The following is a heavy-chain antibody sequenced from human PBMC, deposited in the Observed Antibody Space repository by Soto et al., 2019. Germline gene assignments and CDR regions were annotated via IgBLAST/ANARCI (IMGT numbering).Heavy chain of an antibody. J-gene: IGHJ4*02. D-gene: IGHD3-22*01. V-gene: IGHV4-34*01. Sequence: SETLSLTCAVYGGSFSGYYWNWIRQPPGKGLEWIGEINHSGSTNYNPSLKSRVTISVDTSKNQFSLRAEDTAVYYCARDYYKYYDSSGYYRSPAYWGQGTLVTVSS. CDR1: GGSFSGYY. CDR2: INHSGST. CDR3: ARDYYKYYDSSGYYRSPAY.